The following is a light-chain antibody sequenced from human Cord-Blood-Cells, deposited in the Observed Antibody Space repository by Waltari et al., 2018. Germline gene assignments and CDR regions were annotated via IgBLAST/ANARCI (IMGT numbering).Light chain of an antibody. Sequence: QSVLTQPPSASGTPGQRVTISCSGSSSNIGSNTVNWYQQLPGTAPKLLIYSNNQRPSGVPDRFSGSKSGASASLAISGLQSEDDAAYYCSSYTSSSTWMFVGWTKLTVL. CDR1: SSNIGSNT. V-gene: IGLV1-44*01. CDR2: SNN. CDR3: SSYTSSSTWM. J-gene: IGLJ3*02.